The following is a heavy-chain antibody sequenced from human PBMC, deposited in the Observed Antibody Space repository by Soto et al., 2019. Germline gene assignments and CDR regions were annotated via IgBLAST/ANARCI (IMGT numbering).Heavy chain of an antibody. Sequence: EVQLVESGGGLVQPGGSLRLSCAASRFTFSTYWMHWVRQAPGKGLVWVSRINSDGTGTSYADSVKGRITISRDNAKNTLYLQMNSLRAEDTAVYYCAKDLSVVHGIAVAGRVNWFDPWGQGTLVTVSS. D-gene: IGHD6-19*01. J-gene: IGHJ5*02. CDR2: INSDGTGT. V-gene: IGHV3-74*01. CDR1: RFTFSTYW. CDR3: AKDLSVVHGIAVAGRVNWFDP.